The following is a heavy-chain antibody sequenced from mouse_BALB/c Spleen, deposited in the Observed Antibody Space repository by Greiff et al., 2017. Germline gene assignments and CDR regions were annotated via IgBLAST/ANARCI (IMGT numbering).Heavy chain of an antibody. CDR1: GFTFSSYA. J-gene: IGHJ2*01. D-gene: IGHD2-10*01. Sequence: EVMLVESGGGLVKPGGSLKLSCAASGFTFSSYAMSWVRQTPEKRLEWVASISSGGSTYYPDSVKGRFTISRDNARNILYLQMSSLRSEDTAMYYCARGLPDYFDYWGQGTTLTVSS. CDR3: ARGLPDYFDY. CDR2: ISSGGST. V-gene: IGHV5-6-5*01.